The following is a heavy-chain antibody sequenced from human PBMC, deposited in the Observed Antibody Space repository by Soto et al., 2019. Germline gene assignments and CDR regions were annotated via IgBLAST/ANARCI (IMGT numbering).Heavy chain of an antibody. CDR1: GFTFSSYG. J-gene: IGHJ4*02. D-gene: IGHD6-19*01. Sequence: GGSLRLSCAASGFTFSSYGMHWVRQAPGKGLEWVAVIWYDGSNKYYADSVKGRFTISRDNSKNTLYLQMNSLRAEDTAGYYCARDSLAVAGTFDYWGQGALVTVSS. CDR3: ARDSLAVAGTFDY. V-gene: IGHV3-33*01. CDR2: IWYDGSNK.